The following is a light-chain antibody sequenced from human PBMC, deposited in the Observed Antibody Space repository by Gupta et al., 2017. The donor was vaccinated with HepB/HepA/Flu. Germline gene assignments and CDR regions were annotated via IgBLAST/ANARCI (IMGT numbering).Light chain of an antibody. Sequence: QSALTQPASVSGSPGQSITISCTGTSSDDGGYNYVSWYQQHPVKASKLMIYDVSNRPAGVSNRFSGSKSGNTASLTISGLQAEDEADYYCSSYTSSSTLDVVFGGGTKLTVL. CDR2: DVS. V-gene: IGLV2-14*01. CDR1: SSDDGGYNY. J-gene: IGLJ2*01. CDR3: SSYTSSSTLDVV.